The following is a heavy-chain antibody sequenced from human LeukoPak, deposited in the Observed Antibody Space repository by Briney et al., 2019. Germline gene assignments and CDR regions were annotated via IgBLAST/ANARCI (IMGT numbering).Heavy chain of an antibody. Sequence: SETLSLTCAVYGGSFSGYYWSWIRQPPGKGLEWIGEINDSGSTNYNPSLKSRVTISVDTSKNQFSLKLSSVTAADTAVYYCARGRFGGFDYWGQGTLVTVSS. CDR2: INDSGST. D-gene: IGHD3-3*01. J-gene: IGHJ4*02. CDR3: ARGRFGGFDY. V-gene: IGHV4-34*01. CDR1: GGSFSGYY.